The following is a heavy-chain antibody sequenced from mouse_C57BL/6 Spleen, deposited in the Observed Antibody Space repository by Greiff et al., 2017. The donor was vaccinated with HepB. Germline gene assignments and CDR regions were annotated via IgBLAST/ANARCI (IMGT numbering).Heavy chain of an antibody. CDR3: ARSPYYGYDFDY. V-gene: IGHV1-80*01. CDR2: IYPGDGDT. D-gene: IGHD2-2*01. CDR1: GYAFSSYW. J-gene: IGHJ2*01. Sequence: QVQLQQSGAELVKPGASVKISCKASGYAFSSYWMNWVKQRPGKGLEWIGQIYPGDGDTNYNGKFKGKATLTADKSSSTAYMQLSSLTSEDSAVYFCARSPYYGYDFDYWGQGTTLTVSS.